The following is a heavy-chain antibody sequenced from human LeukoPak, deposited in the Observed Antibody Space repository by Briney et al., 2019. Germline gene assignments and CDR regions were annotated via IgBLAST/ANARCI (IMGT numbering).Heavy chain of an antibody. J-gene: IGHJ4*02. CDR3: HLVRGGGYFDY. V-gene: IGHV4-34*01. CDR2: INHSGST. D-gene: IGHD3-10*01. CDR1: GGCFSNYY. Sequence: SETLSLTCAVYGGCFSNYYWSCIRQSPGKGLEWIGEINHSGSTNYNPSLKSRVTMSVDTSKNQFSLNLSSVTAADTAVYYCHLVRGGGYFDYWGQGTLVAVSS.